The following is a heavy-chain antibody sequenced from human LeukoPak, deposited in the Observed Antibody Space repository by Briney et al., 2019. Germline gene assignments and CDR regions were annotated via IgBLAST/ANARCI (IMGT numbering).Heavy chain of an antibody. D-gene: IGHD3/OR15-3a*01. Sequence: GGSPRLSCAASEFTFSTYEMRWVRLAPGKGLVWVSRINTDGSSTSYADSVKGRFTISRDNAKNTLYLQMNSLRAEDTAVYYCARDSSDFSYWGQGTLVTVSS. J-gene: IGHJ4*02. CDR1: EFTFSTYE. CDR3: ARDSSDFSY. V-gene: IGHV3-74*01. CDR2: INTDGSST.